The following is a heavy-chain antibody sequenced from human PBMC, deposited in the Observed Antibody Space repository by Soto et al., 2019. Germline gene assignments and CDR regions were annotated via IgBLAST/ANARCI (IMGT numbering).Heavy chain of an antibody. Sequence: QVQLVQSGAEVKKPGSSVNVSCKTSGGTFGNSAVTWVRQAPGQGLEWLGGIVPMFGTANYAQKFQGRVTITAEDATITAYMELNSLKTDDTAVYYCARDGDPQSAFWSGPLGGGRFDPWGQGTLVTVSS. J-gene: IGHJ5*02. V-gene: IGHV1-69*12. CDR3: ARDGDPQSAFWSGPLGGGRFDP. CDR2: IVPMFGTA. D-gene: IGHD3-3*01. CDR1: GGTFGNSA.